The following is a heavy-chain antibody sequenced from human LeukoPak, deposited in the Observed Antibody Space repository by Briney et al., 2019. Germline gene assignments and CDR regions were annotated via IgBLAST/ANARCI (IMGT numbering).Heavy chain of an antibody. D-gene: IGHD4-23*01. CDR3: AGADYGGIDY. CDR1: GGSFSGYY. J-gene: IGHJ4*02. CDR2: INHSGST. Sequence: SETLSLTCAVYGGSFSGYYWSWIRQPPGKGLEWIGEINHSGSTNYNPSLKSRVTISVDTSKNQFSLKLSSVTAADTAVYYCAGADYGGIDYWGQGTQVTVSS. V-gene: IGHV4-34*01.